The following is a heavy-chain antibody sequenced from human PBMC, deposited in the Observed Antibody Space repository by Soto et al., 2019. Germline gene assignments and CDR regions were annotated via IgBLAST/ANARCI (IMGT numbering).Heavy chain of an antibody. CDR2: IYYSGST. D-gene: IGHD5-18*01. CDR1: GGSISSYY. Sequence: PSETLSLTCTVSGGSISSYYWSWIRQPPGKGLEWIGYIYYSGSTNYNPSLKSRVTISVDTSKNQFSLKLSSVTAADTAVYYCARYSYGHFDYWGQGTLVTVS. V-gene: IGHV4-59*08. CDR3: ARYSYGHFDY. J-gene: IGHJ4*02.